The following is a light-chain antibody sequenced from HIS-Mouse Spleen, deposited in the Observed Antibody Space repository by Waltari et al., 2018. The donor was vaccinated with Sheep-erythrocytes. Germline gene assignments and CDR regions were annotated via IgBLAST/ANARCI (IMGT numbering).Light chain of an antibody. J-gene: IGLJ1*01. CDR2: EGS. CDR3: CSYAGSYNYV. CDR1: SSDVWSYNL. Sequence: QSALTQPASVSGSPGQSITISCTGTSSDVWSYNLFSWYQQHPGKAPKLMIYEGSKRPSGVSNRFSGSKSGNTASLTISGLQAEDEAGYYCCSYAGSYNYVFGTGTKVTVL. V-gene: IGLV2-23*01.